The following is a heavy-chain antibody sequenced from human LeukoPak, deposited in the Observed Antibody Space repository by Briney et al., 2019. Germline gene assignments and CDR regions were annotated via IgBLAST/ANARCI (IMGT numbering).Heavy chain of an antibody. V-gene: IGHV3-64*01. CDR3: ARSFGFPLVGAPPDY. D-gene: IGHD1-26*01. J-gene: IGHJ4*02. CDR1: GFTFSSYA. Sequence: QPGGSLRLSCAASGFTFSSYAMHWVRQAPGKGLEYVSAISSNGGSTYYANSVKGRFTISRDNSKNTLYLQMGSLRAEDMAVYYCARSFGFPLVGAPPDYWGQGTLVTVSS. CDR2: ISSNGGST.